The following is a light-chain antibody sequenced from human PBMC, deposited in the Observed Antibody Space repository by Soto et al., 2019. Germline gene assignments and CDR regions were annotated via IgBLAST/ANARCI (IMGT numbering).Light chain of an antibody. CDR2: AAS. CDR3: QKYSSVPV. V-gene: IGKV1-27*01. J-gene: IGKJ3*01. Sequence: DIQMTQSPPSLSASVGDRVTITCRASQDIRNFVAWYQQKPGKAPNLLIYAASTLQSGVPSRFSGSGSGTDFTLTINSLQPEDVATYSCQKYSSVPVFGPGTKVEIK. CDR1: QDIRNF.